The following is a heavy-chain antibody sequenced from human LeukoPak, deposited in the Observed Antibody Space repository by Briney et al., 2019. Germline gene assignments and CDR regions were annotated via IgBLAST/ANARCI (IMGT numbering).Heavy chain of an antibody. CDR3: ARDPYSGNYGNYYYYYMDV. J-gene: IGHJ6*03. CDR1: GFTFSDYT. D-gene: IGHD1-26*01. V-gene: IGHV3-21*06. Sequence: PGGSLRLSCAASGFTFSDYTMNWVRQAPGKGLEWVSSISGSTRYIYYADSVKGRFTISRDNAKNSLYLQMSSLSPDDTAVYFCARDPYSGNYGNYYYYYMDVWGKGTTVTISS. CDR2: ISGSTRYI.